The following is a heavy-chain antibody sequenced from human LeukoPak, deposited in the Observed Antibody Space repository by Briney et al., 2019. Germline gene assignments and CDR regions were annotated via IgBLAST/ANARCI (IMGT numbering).Heavy chain of an antibody. V-gene: IGHV1-18*01. CDR3: ARDAVRVVISALLRISKRGHYYFDY. J-gene: IGHJ4*02. CDR1: GYTFTSYG. CDR2: ISAYNGNT. Sequence: ASVKVSCKASGYTFTSYGISWVRQAPGQGLEWMGWISAYNGNTKYPQNLQGRVAMTTDTSTSTAYMELRSLTSDDTAVYYCARDAVRVVISALLRISKRGHYYFDYWGQGTLVTVSS. D-gene: IGHD3-10*01.